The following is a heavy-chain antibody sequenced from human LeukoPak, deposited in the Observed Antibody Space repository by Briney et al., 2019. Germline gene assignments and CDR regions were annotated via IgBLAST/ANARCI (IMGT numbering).Heavy chain of an antibody. D-gene: IGHD6-19*01. Sequence: PGGSLRLSCATSGFTFSTYAMSWVRQAPGKGLEWVSGISGSGGGTYYADSVKGRFTISRDSSKNTLYLQMNSLRVEDTAIYYCAKVRYNSGWIFDFWGQGTLVTVSS. CDR2: ISGSGGGT. J-gene: IGHJ4*02. CDR1: GFTFSTYA. CDR3: AKVRYNSGWIFDF. V-gene: IGHV3-23*01.